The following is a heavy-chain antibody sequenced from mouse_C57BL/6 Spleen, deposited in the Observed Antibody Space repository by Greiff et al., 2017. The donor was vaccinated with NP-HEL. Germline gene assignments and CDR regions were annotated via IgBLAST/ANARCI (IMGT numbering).Heavy chain of an antibody. CDR1: GFTFTDYY. D-gene: IGHD3-2*02. J-gene: IGHJ2*01. CDR3: ARSPQSPYFDY. V-gene: IGHV7-3*01. CDR2: IRNKANGYTT. Sequence: LLPSGAGLVQPGGSLSLSCAASGFTFTDYYMSWVRQPPGKALEWLGFIRNKANGYTTEYSASVKGRFTISRDNSQSILYLQMNALRAEDSATYYSARSPQSPYFDYWGQCTTLTVSS.